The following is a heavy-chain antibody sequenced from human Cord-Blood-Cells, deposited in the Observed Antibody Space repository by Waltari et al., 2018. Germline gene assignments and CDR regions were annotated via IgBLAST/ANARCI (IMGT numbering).Heavy chain of an antibody. CDR3: ARVKNYYGSGSYYNVYY. CDR2: MNPNSGNT. Sequence: QEQLVQSGAEVKKPGASVKVSCKASGYTFTSYDINWVRQATGQGLEWMGWMNPNSGNTGYAQKFQGRVTMTRNTSISTAYMELSSLRSEDTAVYYCARVKNYYGSGSYYNVYYWGQGTLVTVSS. CDR1: GYTFTSYD. V-gene: IGHV1-8*01. J-gene: IGHJ4*02. D-gene: IGHD3-10*01.